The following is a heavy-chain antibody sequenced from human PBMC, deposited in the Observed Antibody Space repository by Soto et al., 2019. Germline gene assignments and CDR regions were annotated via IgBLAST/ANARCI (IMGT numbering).Heavy chain of an antibody. CDR3: ARLGAYYQYLDP. CDR2: XYYAGXT. D-gene: IGHD2-21*01. CDR1: RDSFIPNY. Sequence: PXXTLSLTCTFSRDSFIPNYLSWIRPPPGKRLEWAGDXYYAGXTSYNPSLKSRXTISLETSXRQFSLSMSSVPASHTAVYYCARLGAYYQYLDPWGTGTLVNVCS. J-gene: IGHJ5*02. V-gene: IGHV4-59*08.